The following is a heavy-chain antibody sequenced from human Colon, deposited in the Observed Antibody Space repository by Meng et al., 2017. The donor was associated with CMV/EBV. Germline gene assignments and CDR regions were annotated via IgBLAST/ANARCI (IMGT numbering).Heavy chain of an antibody. Sequence: GGSLRLSCAASGFTFSTYNMNWVRQAPGKGLEWVSSISSSSSYIYYADSVKGRFTISRDNAKNSLYLQMNSLRAEDTAVYYCARVGLSGSYLHSWGQGTLVTVSS. CDR2: ISSSSSYI. V-gene: IGHV3-21*01. CDR3: ARVGLSGSYLHS. J-gene: IGHJ4*02. CDR1: GFTFSTYN. D-gene: IGHD1-26*01.